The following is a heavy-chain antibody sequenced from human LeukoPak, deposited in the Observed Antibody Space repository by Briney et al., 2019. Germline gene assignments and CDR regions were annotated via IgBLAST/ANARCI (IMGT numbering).Heavy chain of an antibody. CDR1: GFTFSTYG. V-gene: IGHV3-48*01. D-gene: IGHD2-2*03. Sequence: GGSLRLSXAASGFTFSTYGMNWVRQAPGKGLEWVSYISSSSSTIYYADSVKGRFTISRDNAKNSLYLQMNSLRAEDTAVYYCARDGYCSSTSCYAFDIWGQGTMVTVSS. J-gene: IGHJ3*02. CDR3: ARDGYCSSTSCYAFDI. CDR2: ISSSSSTI.